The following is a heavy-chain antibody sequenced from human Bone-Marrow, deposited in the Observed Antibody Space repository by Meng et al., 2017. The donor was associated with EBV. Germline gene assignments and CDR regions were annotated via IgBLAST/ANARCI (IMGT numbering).Heavy chain of an antibody. CDR3: ARADDGDYYFDY. CDR1: GRSISIGGYY. V-gene: IGHV4-30-4*01. D-gene: IGHD4-17*01. CDR2: IYYSGST. J-gene: IGHJ4*02. Sequence: QREQPAHGLVQPPQSLSIPCAVSGRSISIGGYYWSWHRQPPGKGLEWIGYIYYSGSTYYNPSLKSRVTISGDTSKNQFSLKLSSVTAADTAVYYCARADDGDYYFDYWGQGTLVTVAS.